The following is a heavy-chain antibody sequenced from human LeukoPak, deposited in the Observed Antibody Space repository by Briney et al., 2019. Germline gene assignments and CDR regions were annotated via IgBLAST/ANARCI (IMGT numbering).Heavy chain of an antibody. V-gene: IGHV4-59*08. CDR3: AKWSSTLKAFDF. J-gene: IGHJ4*02. Sequence: SETLSLTCSVSGDSINSYYWNWIRQPPGKDLEWIGYTHYTGNTKSNPSLKSRVTTSVDTSKSQFSLKLSSVTAADTAVYYCAKWSSTLKAFDFWGQGILVIVSS. CDR1: GDSINSYY. D-gene: IGHD2-8*01. CDR2: THYTGNT.